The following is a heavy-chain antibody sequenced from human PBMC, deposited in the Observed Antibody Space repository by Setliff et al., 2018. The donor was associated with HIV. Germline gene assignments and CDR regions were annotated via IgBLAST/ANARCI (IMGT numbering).Heavy chain of an antibody. Sequence: ASVKVSCKASGYTFTTYAMHWVRQAPGQRLEWMGWINAGDDNTRYSEKFQGRVTITRDTSANTAYMELSSLRSEDTAVYYCARDRDSLLIGYTPNNWFDPWGQGTLVTVSS. CDR1: GYTFTTYA. D-gene: IGHD3-9*01. CDR3: ARDRDSLLIGYTPNNWFDP. J-gene: IGHJ5*02. CDR2: INAGDDNT. V-gene: IGHV1-3*01.